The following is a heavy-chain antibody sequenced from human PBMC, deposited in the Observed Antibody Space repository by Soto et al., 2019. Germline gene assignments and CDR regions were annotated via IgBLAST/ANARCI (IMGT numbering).Heavy chain of an antibody. CDR1: GFNFNIYT. D-gene: IGHD2-15*01. V-gene: IGHV3-21*01. Sequence: EVQLVESGGGLVKPGGSLRLSCAASGFNFNIYTMNWVRQTPGKGLEWVSSISSSSTYIYYADSVKGRFTISRDNVKPSLHLQMNSLRAEDTAVYSCARDLSRSVLADNWTDPWGQGTLVTVSS. J-gene: IGHJ5*02. CDR2: ISSSSTYI. CDR3: ARDLSRSVLADNWTDP.